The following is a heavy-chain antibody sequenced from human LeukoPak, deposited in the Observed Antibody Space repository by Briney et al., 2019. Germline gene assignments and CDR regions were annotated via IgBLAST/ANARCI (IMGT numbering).Heavy chain of an antibody. Sequence: SETLSLTCTVSGGSISTYYWSWIRQPPGKALEWIGYIYYSGSTNYNPSLKSRVTISVDTSKKQFSLKLSSVTAADTAVYYCAREYYYDSSGYYPPHAFDIWGQGTMGTVSS. CDR2: IYYSGST. D-gene: IGHD3-22*01. J-gene: IGHJ3*02. CDR3: AREYYYDSSGYYPPHAFDI. CDR1: GGSISTYY. V-gene: IGHV4-59*01.